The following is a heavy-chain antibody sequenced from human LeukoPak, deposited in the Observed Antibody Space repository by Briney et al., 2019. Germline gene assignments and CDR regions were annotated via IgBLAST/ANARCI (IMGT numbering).Heavy chain of an antibody. Sequence: GGSLRLSCAASGFTVSSNYMSWVRQAPGKGLEWVSVIYSGGSTYYADSVKGRFTISRDNSKNTLYLQMNSLRAEDTAVYYCAKEAPYYDFWSGYYSPLPNDYWGQGTLVTVSS. V-gene: IGHV3-66*01. CDR2: IYSGGST. CDR1: GFTVSSNY. CDR3: AKEAPYYDFWSGYYSPLPNDY. J-gene: IGHJ4*02. D-gene: IGHD3-3*01.